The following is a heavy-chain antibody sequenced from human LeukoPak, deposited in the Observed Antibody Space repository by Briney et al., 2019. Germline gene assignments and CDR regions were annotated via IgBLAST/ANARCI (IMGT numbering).Heavy chain of an antibody. V-gene: IGHV1-2*02. J-gene: IGHJ2*01. CDR1: GYTFAGSH. Sequence: GASVKVSCKASGYTFAGSHVHWVRQAPGQGLEWMGWIDPSSGGTKYAQKFQDRVTMTSDTSISTAYMELSGLRSDDTAVYFCAKEADIVSFDLWGRGTLVTVSS. CDR3: AKEADIVSFDL. D-gene: IGHD2-15*01. CDR2: IDPSSGGT.